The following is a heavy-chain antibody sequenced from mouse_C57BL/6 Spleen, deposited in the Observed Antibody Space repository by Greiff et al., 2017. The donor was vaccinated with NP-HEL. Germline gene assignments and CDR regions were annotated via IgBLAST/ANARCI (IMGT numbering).Heavy chain of an antibody. V-gene: IGHV1-64*01. CDR3: ARGGGYWYFDV. CDR1: GYTFTSYW. CDR2: IHPNSGST. Sequence: QVQLQQSGAELVKPGASVKLSCKASGYTFTSYWMHWVKQRPGQGLEWIGMIHPNSGSTNYNEKFKSKATLTVDKSSSTAYMQLSSLTSEDSAVYYCARGGGYWYFDVWGTGTTVTVSS. J-gene: IGHJ1*03.